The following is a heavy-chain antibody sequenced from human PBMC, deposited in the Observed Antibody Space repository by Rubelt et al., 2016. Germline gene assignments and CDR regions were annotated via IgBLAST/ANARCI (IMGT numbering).Heavy chain of an antibody. CDR3: TTDREYGDYRLDF. J-gene: IGHJ4*02. Sequence: GGGLVKPGGSLRLSCAASGFSFNRAWMSWVRQAPGKGLEWVGRITSQNNGGTTDYAAPAKGRFSISRDDGENTLYLQMASLETEDTAVYYFTTDREYGDYRLDFWGRGTLVTVSS. V-gene: IGHV3-15*01. D-gene: IGHD4-17*01. CDR1: GFSFNRAW. CDR2: ITSQNNGGTT.